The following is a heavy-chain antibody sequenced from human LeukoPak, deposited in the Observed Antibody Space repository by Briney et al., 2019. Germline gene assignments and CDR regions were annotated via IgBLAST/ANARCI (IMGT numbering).Heavy chain of an antibody. V-gene: IGHV4-59*01. D-gene: IGHD3-10*01. J-gene: IGHJ4*02. Sequence: SETLSLTCTVSGDSISSYYWSWIRQPPGKGLEWIGYIYYSGSTNYNPSLKSRVTISVATSKNQFSLRLSSVTAADTAVYYCARARGYFDYWGQGTLVTVSS. CDR2: IYYSGST. CDR1: GDSISSYY. CDR3: ARARGYFDY.